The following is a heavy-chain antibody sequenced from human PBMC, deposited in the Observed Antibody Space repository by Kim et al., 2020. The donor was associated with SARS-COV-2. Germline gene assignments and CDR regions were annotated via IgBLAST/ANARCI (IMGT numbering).Heavy chain of an antibody. Sequence: SETLSLTCTVSGGSISSSSYYWGWIRQPPGKGLEWIGSIYYSGSTYYNPSLKSRVTISVDTSKNQFSLKLSSVTAADTAVYYCATPSGYCSSTSCYAGDMVRGEGGAFDIWGQGTMVTVSS. V-gene: IGHV4-39*01. CDR3: ATPSGYCSSTSCYAGDMVRGEGGAFDI. D-gene: IGHD2-2*01. CDR1: GGSISSSSYY. CDR2: IYYSGST. J-gene: IGHJ3*02.